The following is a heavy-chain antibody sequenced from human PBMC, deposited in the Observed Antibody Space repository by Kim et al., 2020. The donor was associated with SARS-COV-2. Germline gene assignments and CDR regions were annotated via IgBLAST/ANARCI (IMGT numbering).Heavy chain of an antibody. Sequence: SETLSLTCAVYGGSFSGYYWSWIRQPPGKGLEWIGEINHSGSTNYNPSLKSRVTISVDTSKNQFSLKLSSVTAADTAVYYCARGRLIWNYRWFDPWGQGTLVTVSS. D-gene: IGHD1-7*01. V-gene: IGHV4-34*01. J-gene: IGHJ5*02. CDR2: INHSGST. CDR3: ARGRLIWNYRWFDP. CDR1: GGSFSGYY.